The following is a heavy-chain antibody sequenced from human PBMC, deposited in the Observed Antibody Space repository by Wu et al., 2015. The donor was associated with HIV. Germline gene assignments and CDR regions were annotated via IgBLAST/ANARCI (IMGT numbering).Heavy chain of an antibody. CDR3: AREDPTGSGSYSGYYYYGMDV. D-gene: IGHD3-10*01. CDR2: IIPIFGTA. J-gene: IGHJ6*02. Sequence: QVQLVQSGAEVKKPGSSVKVSCKASGGTFSSYAISWVRQAPGQGLEWMGRIIPIFGTANYAQKFQGRVTITADESTSTAYMELSSLRSEDTAVYYCAREDPTGSGSYSGYYYYGMDVWGQGTTVTVSS. V-gene: IGHV1-69*13. CDR1: GGTFSSYA.